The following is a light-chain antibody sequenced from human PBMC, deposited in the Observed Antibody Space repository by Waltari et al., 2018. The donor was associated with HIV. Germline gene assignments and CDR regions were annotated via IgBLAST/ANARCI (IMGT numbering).Light chain of an antibody. Sequence: QSALTQPHSVSGSPGQSLTLSCTGTRTYVYTSVSWYQQHPGKAPKVIIYDVNKRPSGVPDRFSGSKSGNTASLTISGLQAEDEADYHCCSHAGNFIFVFGTGTKVTVL. CDR2: DVN. J-gene: IGLJ1*01. CDR1: RTYVYTS. V-gene: IGLV2-11*01. CDR3: CSHAGNFIFV.